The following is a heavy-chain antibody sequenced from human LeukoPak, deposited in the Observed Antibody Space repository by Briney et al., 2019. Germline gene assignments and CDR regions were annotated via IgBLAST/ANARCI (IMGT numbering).Heavy chain of an antibody. J-gene: IGHJ4*02. CDR3: ARGGIAAAHFDY. D-gene: IGHD6-13*01. Sequence: SETLSLTCTVSGGSISSGGYYWSWIRPHPGKGLEWIGYIYYSGSTYYNPSLKSRVTISVDTSKNQFSLKLSSVTAADTAVYYCARGGIAAAHFDYWGQGTLVTVSS. CDR2: IYYSGST. CDR1: GGSISSGGYY. V-gene: IGHV4-31*03.